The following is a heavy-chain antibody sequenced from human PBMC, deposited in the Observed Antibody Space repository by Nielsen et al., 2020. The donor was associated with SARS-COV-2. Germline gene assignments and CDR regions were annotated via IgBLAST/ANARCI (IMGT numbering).Heavy chain of an antibody. J-gene: IGHJ4*02. CDR2: LSGSSEST. CDR3: AKIMYGNNWYGGPFDL. Sequence: GGSLRLSCAASGFTFSNYAIGWVRQAPGKGLEWVSTLSGSSESTYYADSVRGRFTISRDNSKNTLDLQMNSLRGEDTAVYYCAKIMYGNNWYGGPFDLWGQGTLVTVSS. D-gene: IGHD5-24*01. V-gene: IGHV3-23*01. CDR1: GFTFSNYA.